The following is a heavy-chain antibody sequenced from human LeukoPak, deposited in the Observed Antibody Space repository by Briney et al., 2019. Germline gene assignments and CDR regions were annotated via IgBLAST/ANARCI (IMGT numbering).Heavy chain of an antibody. Sequence: SETLSLTCTVSGGSISSYYWSWIRQPPGKGLEWIGYIYYSGSTNYNPSLKSRVTISGDTSKNQFSLKLSSVTAADTAVYYGARLLWFGEYYFDYWGQGTLVTVSS. CDR1: GGSISSYY. J-gene: IGHJ4*02. CDR2: IYYSGST. CDR3: ARLLWFGEYYFDY. V-gene: IGHV4-59*01. D-gene: IGHD3-10*01.